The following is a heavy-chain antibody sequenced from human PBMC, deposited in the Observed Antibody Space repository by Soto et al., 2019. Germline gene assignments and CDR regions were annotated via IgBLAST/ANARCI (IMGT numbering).Heavy chain of an antibody. Sequence: QVQLVESGGGVVQPGRSLRLSCAASGFTFSSYGMHWVRQAPGKGLEWVAVIWYDGSNKYYADSVKGRFTISRDNSKNTLYLQMNSLRAKDTAVYYCARDQVWGADTAMEDYWGQGTLVTVSS. CDR3: ARDQVWGADTAMEDY. J-gene: IGHJ4*02. D-gene: IGHD5-18*01. CDR1: GFTFSSYG. CDR2: IWYDGSNK. V-gene: IGHV3-33*01.